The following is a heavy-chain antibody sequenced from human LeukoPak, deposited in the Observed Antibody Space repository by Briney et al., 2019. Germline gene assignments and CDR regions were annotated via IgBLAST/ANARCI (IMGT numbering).Heavy chain of an antibody. CDR2: ISGSGTNI. CDR3: ARDVGSWGIPPYFDY. D-gene: IGHD7-27*01. V-gene: IGHV3-11*01. J-gene: IGHJ4*02. Sequence: PGGSLRLSCAASEFTLSDYYMSWIRQAPGKGLEWVSYISGSGTNIKYADSAKGRFTIFRDNSKNSLYLQMNSLRAEDTAVYYCARDVGSWGIPPYFDYWGQGTLVTVSS. CDR1: EFTLSDYY.